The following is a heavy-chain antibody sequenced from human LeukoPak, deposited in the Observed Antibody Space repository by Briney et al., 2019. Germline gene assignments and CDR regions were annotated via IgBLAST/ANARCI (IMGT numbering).Heavy chain of an antibody. Sequence: SETLSLTCSVSGGSISSHYWSWIRQPPGKGLEWIGYIFYSGSTNYNPSLKSRVTISVDTSKNQFSLKLSSVTAADTAVYYCARLSGIAVADDYYGMDVWGQGTTVTVSS. CDR2: IFYSGST. J-gene: IGHJ6*02. V-gene: IGHV4-59*08. D-gene: IGHD6-19*01. CDR1: GGSISSHY. CDR3: ARLSGIAVADDYYGMDV.